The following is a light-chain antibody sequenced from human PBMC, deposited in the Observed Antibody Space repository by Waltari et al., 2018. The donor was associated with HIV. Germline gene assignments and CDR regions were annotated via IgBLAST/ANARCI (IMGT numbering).Light chain of an antibody. CDR2: RKK. J-gene: IGLJ2*01. CDR1: SSNIGSYY. V-gene: IGLV1-47*01. Sequence: QSVLTQPPSASGTPGQRVTISCSGSSSNIGSYYVYWYQQLPGPAPKLHIHRKKQWPSGVPERFSSSKSSTSASQAISGLRSEDEADYYCAAWDGSHVVFGGGTKLTVL. CDR3: AAWDGSHVV.